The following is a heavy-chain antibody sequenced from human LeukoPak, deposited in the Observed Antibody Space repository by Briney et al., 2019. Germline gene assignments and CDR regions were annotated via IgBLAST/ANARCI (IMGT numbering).Heavy chain of an antibody. Sequence: GASVKVSCKASGYTFTGYFIHWVRQAPGQGLEWMAVINPSGGSTNYAQKFQGRVTMTRDTSTRTVYMELSTLKSEDTALFYCAREGPDGMDVWGQGTTVTVSS. CDR3: AREGPDGMDV. CDR1: GYTFTGYF. V-gene: IGHV1-46*01. J-gene: IGHJ6*02. CDR2: INPSGGST.